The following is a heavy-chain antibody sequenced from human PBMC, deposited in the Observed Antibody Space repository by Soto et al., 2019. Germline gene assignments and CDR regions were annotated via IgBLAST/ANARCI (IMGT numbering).Heavy chain of an antibody. CDR3: ASSSGNNYGVGTNYYFDY. CDR1: VGTFSTYS. J-gene: IGHJ4*02. CDR2: IIPIFGTA. D-gene: IGHD1-26*01. Sequence: QVQLVQSGAEVKKPGSSVKVSCKTSVGTFSTYSIVWVRLAPVEWLEWMRAIIPIFGTANYAQKFQDRVTIPADKSTNTAFMELSSLKSEDTAMYYCASSSGNNYGVGTNYYFDYWGQGTLVTVSS. V-gene: IGHV1-69*06.